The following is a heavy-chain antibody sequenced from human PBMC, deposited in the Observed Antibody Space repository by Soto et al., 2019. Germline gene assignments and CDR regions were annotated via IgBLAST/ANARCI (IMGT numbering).Heavy chain of an antibody. V-gene: IGHV4-39*01. CDR2: IYYSGST. J-gene: IGHJ1*01. CDR1: GGSISSSSYY. D-gene: IGHD1-26*01. Sequence: PSETLSLTCTVSGGSISSSSYYWGWIRQPPGKGLEWIGSIYYSGSTYYNPSLKSRVTISVDTSKNQFSLKLSSVTAADTAVYYCARTAVEVGATCLPYWGQGTLVTVS. CDR3: ARTAVEVGATCLPY.